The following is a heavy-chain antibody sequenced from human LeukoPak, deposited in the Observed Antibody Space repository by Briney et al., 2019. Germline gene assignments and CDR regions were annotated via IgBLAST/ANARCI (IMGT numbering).Heavy chain of an antibody. CDR3: ARYYGGNSESDY. V-gene: IGHV1-2*02. J-gene: IGHJ4*02. CDR1: GGTFSSYA. Sequence: ASVKVSCKASGGTFSSYAISWVRQAPGQGLEWMGWINPNSGGTNYAQKFQGRVTMTRDTSISTAYMELSRLRSDDTAVYYCARYYGGNSESDYWGQGTLVTVSS. D-gene: IGHD4-23*01. CDR2: INPNSGGT.